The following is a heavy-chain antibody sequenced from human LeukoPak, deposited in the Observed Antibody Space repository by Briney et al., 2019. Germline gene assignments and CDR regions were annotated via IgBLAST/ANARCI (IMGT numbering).Heavy chain of an antibody. CDR3: ASRLRFLEWLSNGNWFDP. Sequence: GASVKVSCKVSGYTLTESSMHWVRQAPGKGLEWMGGFDPEDGETIYAQKFQGRVTMTEDTSTDTAYMELSSLRSEDTAVYYCASRLRFLEWLSNGNWFDPWGQGTLVTVSS. D-gene: IGHD3-3*01. J-gene: IGHJ5*02. CDR1: GYTLTESS. V-gene: IGHV1-24*01. CDR2: FDPEDGET.